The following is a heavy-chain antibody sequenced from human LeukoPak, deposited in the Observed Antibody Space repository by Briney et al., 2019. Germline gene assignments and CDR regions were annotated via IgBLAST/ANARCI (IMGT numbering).Heavy chain of an antibody. Sequence: GGSVRLSCAASGFTFSSYAMHWVRQAPGKGLGYVSAISSNGGSTYYANSVKGRFTISRDNSKNTLYLQMGSLRAEDTAVYYCVRGYSYGWFDPWGQGTLVTVSS. CDR2: ISSNGGST. V-gene: IGHV3-64*01. CDR1: GFTFSSYA. CDR3: VRGYSYGWFDP. J-gene: IGHJ5*02. D-gene: IGHD5-18*01.